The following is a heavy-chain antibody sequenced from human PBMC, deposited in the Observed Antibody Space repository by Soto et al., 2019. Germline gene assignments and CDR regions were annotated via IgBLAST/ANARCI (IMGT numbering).Heavy chain of an antibody. D-gene: IGHD6-6*01. CDR3: ARQGYSSLSRFDY. Sequence: PSETLSLTCTVSGDSISSSSYYWGWIRQPPGKGMEWIGSFYDSVSNSYNPSLRILVTISVDTSKNQFSLKLSSVTAADMAVYYCARQGYSSLSRFDYWGQGALVTVSS. J-gene: IGHJ4*02. CDR1: GDSISSSSYY. CDR2: FYDSVSN. V-gene: IGHV4-39*01.